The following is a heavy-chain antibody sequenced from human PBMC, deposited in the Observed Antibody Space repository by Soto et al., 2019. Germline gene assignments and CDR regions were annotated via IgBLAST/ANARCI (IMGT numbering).Heavy chain of an antibody. J-gene: IGHJ5*02. Sequence: WTWIRQHPGKGLEWIGYIYYSGSTYYNPSLKSRVTISVDTSKNQFSLKLSSVTAADTAVYYCARGVSPWGQGTLVTVSS. CDR2: IYYSGST. V-gene: IGHV4-31*02. CDR3: ARGVSP.